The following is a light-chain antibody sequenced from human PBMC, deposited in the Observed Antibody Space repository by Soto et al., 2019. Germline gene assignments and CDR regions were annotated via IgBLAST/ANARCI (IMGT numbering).Light chain of an antibody. CDR3: SSYTSSSTGV. CDR2: DVS. V-gene: IGLV2-14*01. CDR1: SSDVGGYNY. Sequence: QSALTQPASVSGSPGQSITISCTGTSSDVGGYNYVSWYQQHPGKAPKLMIYDVSNRPSGVSNRFSGSKSGNTASLTISGLQAEDEADYHCSSYTSSSTGVFGTGTKVTV. J-gene: IGLJ1*01.